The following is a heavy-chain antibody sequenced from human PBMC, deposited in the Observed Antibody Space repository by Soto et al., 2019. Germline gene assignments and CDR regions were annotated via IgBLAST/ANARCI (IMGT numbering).Heavy chain of an antibody. CDR2: IYYSGRT. J-gene: IGHJ4*02. D-gene: IGHD6-6*01. CDR1: GGSISSDDYY. Sequence: QVQLQESGPGLVKPSQTLSLTCIVSGGSISSDDYYWSWIRQPPGKGLEWVGHIYYSGRTYYNPSLKSRLTISVDTSKNQFSLKLSSVSAADTAVYFCAGDRSNSPVYFDYWGQGTLVTVSS. CDR3: AGDRSNSPVYFDY. V-gene: IGHV4-30-4*01.